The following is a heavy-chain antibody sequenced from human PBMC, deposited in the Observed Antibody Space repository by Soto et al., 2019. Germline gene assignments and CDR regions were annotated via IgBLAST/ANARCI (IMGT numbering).Heavy chain of an antibody. V-gene: IGHV3-7*01. CDR2: IKQDGSEK. CDR1: GFTFSSYW. CDR3: ARRTQLVLSYFFHY. J-gene: IGHJ4*02. Sequence: PGGSLRLSCAASGFTFSSYWMSWVRQAPGKGLEWVANIKQDGSEKYYVDSVKGRFTISRDNAKNSLYLQMNSLRAEDTAVYYCARRTQLVLSYFFHYWGQGTLVTVSS. D-gene: IGHD6-6*01.